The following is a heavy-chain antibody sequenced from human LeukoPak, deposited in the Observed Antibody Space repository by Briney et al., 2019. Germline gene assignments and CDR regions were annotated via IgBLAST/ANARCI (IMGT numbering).Heavy chain of an antibody. Sequence: PSETLSLTCAVSGGSISSGGHSWNWIRQPPGKGLEWIGYIFYSGYTYYNPSLKSRVTLSIDTSKNQSSLKLSSVTAADTAVYYYAREIGVRVAAAGTVNWFDPWGQGTLVTVSS. J-gene: IGHJ5*02. V-gene: IGHV4-30-4*07. CDR3: AREIGVRVAAAGTVNWFDP. CDR1: GGSISSGGHS. CDR2: IFYSGYT. D-gene: IGHD6-13*01.